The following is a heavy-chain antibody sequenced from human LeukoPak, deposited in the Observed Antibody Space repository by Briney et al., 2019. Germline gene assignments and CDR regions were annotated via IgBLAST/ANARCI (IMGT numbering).Heavy chain of an antibody. V-gene: IGHV1-69*05. Sequence: SVKVTCKASGGTFSSYAISWVRQAPGQGLEWMGRIIPIFGTANYAQKFQGRATITTDESTSTAYMELSSLRSEDTAVYYCASVGYCSGGSCYSVLGVFDYWGQGTLVTVSS. D-gene: IGHD2-15*01. CDR2: IIPIFGTA. CDR1: GGTFSSYA. CDR3: ASVGYCSGGSCYSVLGVFDY. J-gene: IGHJ4*02.